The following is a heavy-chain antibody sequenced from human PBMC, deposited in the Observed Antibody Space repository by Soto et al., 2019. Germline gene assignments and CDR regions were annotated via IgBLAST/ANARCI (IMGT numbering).Heavy chain of an antibody. CDR3: AKERAAIAASVPLDY. CDR1: VYSFSNYW. CDR2: IYPGDSDT. D-gene: IGHD6-6*01. Sequence: HGESRKISCKGSVYSFSNYWIGWVRQMPGKGLEWMGIIYPGDSDTTYSPSFQGQVTISADKSISTAYLQWSSLKASDTAVYYCAKERAAIAASVPLDYWGQGTLVTVSS. V-gene: IGHV5-51*01. J-gene: IGHJ4*02.